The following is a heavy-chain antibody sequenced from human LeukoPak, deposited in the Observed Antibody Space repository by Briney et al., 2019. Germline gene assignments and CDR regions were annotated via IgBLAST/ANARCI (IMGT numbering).Heavy chain of an antibody. D-gene: IGHD6-13*01. CDR1: GFTFSSYW. J-gene: IGHJ3*02. Sequence: GGSLRLSCAASGFTFSSYWIHWVRQAPGKGLVWVSRINTDGSSTTYADSVKGRFTISRDNAKNTLYLQMNSLRPEDTAVYYCAREAGIRAFDIWGQGTMVTVSS. V-gene: IGHV3-74*01. CDR2: INTDGSST. CDR3: AREAGIRAFDI.